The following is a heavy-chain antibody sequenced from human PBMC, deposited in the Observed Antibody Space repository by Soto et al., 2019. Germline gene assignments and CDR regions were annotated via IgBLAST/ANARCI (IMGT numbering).Heavy chain of an antibody. CDR2: IIPIFGTA. CDR3: ARKVAAAGTDPTDWWFDP. CDR1: GGTFSSYA. D-gene: IGHD6-13*01. Sequence: ASVKVSCKASGGTFSSYAISWVRQAPGQGLEWMGGIIPIFGTANYAQKFQGRVTITADESTCTAYMELSSLGSEDTAVYYCARKVAAAGTDPTDWWFDPWGQGTLVTVSS. V-gene: IGHV1-69*13. J-gene: IGHJ5*02.